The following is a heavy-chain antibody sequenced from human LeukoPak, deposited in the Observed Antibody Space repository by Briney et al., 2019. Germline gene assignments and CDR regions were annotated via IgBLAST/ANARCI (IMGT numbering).Heavy chain of an antibody. CDR3: VKSNSRYQPWTLDI. D-gene: IGHD2-2*01. J-gene: IGHJ3*02. CDR2: VYYSGGT. V-gene: IGHV4-30-4*07. Sequence: PSETLSLTCAVSGGSISSGAYSWSWIRQPPRKGLEWIGYVYYSGGTYYNPSLKSRVTISVDTSKNQFSLKLSSVTAADTAVYYCVKSNSRYQPWTLDIWGRGTMVTVSS. CDR1: GGSISSGAYS.